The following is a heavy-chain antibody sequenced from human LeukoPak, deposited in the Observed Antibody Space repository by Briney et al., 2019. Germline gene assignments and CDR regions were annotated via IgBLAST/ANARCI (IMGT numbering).Heavy chain of an antibody. D-gene: IGHD4-17*01. Sequence: GGSLRLSCAASGFTFSSYWMSWVRQAPGKGLEWVANIKQDGSEKYYVDSVKGRFTISRDNSKNTLYLQMNSLRAEDTAVYYCAKEGGDYEFAFDIWGQGTMVTVSS. J-gene: IGHJ3*02. V-gene: IGHV3-7*01. CDR2: IKQDGSEK. CDR1: GFTFSSYW. CDR3: AKEGGDYEFAFDI.